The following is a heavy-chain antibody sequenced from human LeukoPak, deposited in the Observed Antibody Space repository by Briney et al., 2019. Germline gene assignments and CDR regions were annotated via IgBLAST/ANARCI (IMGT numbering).Heavy chain of an antibody. Sequence: MASGTLSLTCAVSGGSISSSNWWSWVRQPPGKGLEWIGYIYHSGSTYYNPSLKSRVTISVDRSKNQFSLKLSSVTAADTAVYYCARGQTAMGPYFDYWGQGTLVTVSS. CDR2: IYHSGST. D-gene: IGHD5-18*01. CDR3: ARGQTAMGPYFDY. CDR1: GGSISSSNW. J-gene: IGHJ4*02. V-gene: IGHV4-4*02.